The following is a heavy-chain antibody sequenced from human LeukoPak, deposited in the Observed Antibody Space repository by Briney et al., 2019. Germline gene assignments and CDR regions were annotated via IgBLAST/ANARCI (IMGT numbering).Heavy chain of an antibody. CDR2: ISAYNGNT. CDR1: GYTFTSYG. Sequence: GASVKVSCKASGYTFTSYGISWVRQAPGQGLEWMGWISAYNGNTNYAQKLQGRVTMTTDTSTSTAYMELRSLRSDDTAVYYCARDNGAGNSKKYPEGKYCSSTSCYPHFDYWGQGTLVTVSS. V-gene: IGHV1-18*01. J-gene: IGHJ4*02. CDR3: ARDNGAGNSKKYPEGKYCSSTSCYPHFDY. D-gene: IGHD2-2*01.